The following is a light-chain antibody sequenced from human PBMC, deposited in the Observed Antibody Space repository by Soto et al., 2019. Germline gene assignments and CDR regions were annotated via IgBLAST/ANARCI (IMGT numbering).Light chain of an antibody. CDR3: CSFAGSNSWV. CDR2: EAT. CDR1: SSDVGTYDL. J-gene: IGLJ3*02. V-gene: IGLV2-23*01. Sequence: QSALTQPASVSGSPGQSITISCTGSSSDVGTYDLVSWYQHHPGAAPKLMIYEATRRPSGISNRFAGSKSGNTASLTISGLQAEDEADYYCCSFAGSNSWVFGGGTKLTVL.